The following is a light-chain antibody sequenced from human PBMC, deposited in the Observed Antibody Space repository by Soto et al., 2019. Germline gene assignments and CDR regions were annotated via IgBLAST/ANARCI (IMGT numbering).Light chain of an antibody. CDR1: QSVSSN. CDR3: QQYNNWPPYT. Sequence: EIVMTQSPATLSVSPGERATLSCRASQSVSSNLAWYQQKPGQAPRLLIYGASTRATGIPARFSGSGSGTEFTLPISSLQSEDFAVYYCQQYNNWPPYTFGQGTKREIK. V-gene: IGKV3-15*01. CDR2: GAS. J-gene: IGKJ2*01.